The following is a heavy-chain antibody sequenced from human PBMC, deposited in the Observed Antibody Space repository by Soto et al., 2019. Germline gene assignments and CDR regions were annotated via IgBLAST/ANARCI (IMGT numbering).Heavy chain of an antibody. CDR2: ISWDGGST. V-gene: IGHV3-43*01. Sequence: GGSLRLSCAASGFTFDDYTMHWVRQAPGKGLEWVSLISWDGGSTYYADSVKGRFTISRDNSKNSLYLQMNSLRTEDTALYYCAKETITHYYYGMDVWGQGTTVTVSS. CDR1: GFTFDDYT. J-gene: IGHJ6*02. CDR3: AKETITHYYYGMDV.